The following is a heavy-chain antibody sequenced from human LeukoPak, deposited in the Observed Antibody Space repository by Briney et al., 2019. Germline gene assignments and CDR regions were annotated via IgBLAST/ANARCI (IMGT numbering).Heavy chain of an antibody. V-gene: IGHV3-48*01. CDR3: ARVGTAAAGEFDY. D-gene: IGHD6-13*01. CDR1: GFTFSSYS. Sequence: GGSLRLSCAASGFTFSSYSMNWVRQAPGKGLEWVSYISSSSSTIYYADSVKGRFTISRDNAKNSLYLQMNSLRAEDTAVYYCARVGTAAAGEFDYWGQGTLVTVSS. CDR2: ISSSSSTI. J-gene: IGHJ4*02.